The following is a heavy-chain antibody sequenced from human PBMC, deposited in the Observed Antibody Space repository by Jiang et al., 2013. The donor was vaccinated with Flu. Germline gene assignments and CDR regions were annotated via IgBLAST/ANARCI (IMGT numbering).Heavy chain of an antibody. D-gene: IGHD3-16*01. J-gene: IGHJ6*02. CDR2: INPSSGGT. CDR3: ARSRIGPLMVGRYLYHYHMDV. Sequence: SGAEVKKPGASVKVSCKPSGYTFTGYYIHWVRQAPGQGLEWMGWINPSSGGTNYAQKFQGRVTMTRDTSISTAYMELTSLRSDDAAVYFCARSRIGPLMVGRYLYHYHMDVWGQGTTVTVSS. CDR1: GYTFTGYY. V-gene: IGHV1-2*02.